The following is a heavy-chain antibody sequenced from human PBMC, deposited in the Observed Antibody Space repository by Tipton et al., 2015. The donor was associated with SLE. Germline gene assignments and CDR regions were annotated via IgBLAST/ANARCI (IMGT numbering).Heavy chain of an antibody. CDR3: ARLHGYSYGLNWFDP. V-gene: IGHV4-59*04. CDR2: IYYTGTT. J-gene: IGHJ5*02. CDR1: GGSMSSHC. Sequence: TLSLTCTVSGGSMSSHCWNWIRQPPGKGLEWIGSIYYTGTTTYYNSFLKSRVTMSVDTSKNQFSLRLTSVIAADTAVYYCARLHGYSYGLNWFDPWGQGTLISVSS. D-gene: IGHD5-18*01.